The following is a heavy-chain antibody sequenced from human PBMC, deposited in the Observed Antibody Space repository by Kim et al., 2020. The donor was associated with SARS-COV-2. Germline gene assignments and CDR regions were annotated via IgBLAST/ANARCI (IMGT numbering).Heavy chain of an antibody. V-gene: IGHV1-8*01. J-gene: IGHJ6*02. CDR1: GYSFTGYD. CDR2: MNPNLGNT. CDR3: ARRAPSPDYKYFAIDV. Sequence: ASVKVSCKASGYSFTGYDINWVRQATGQGLEWMGWMNPNLGNTGYVQKLQGRVTLTWDTSIRTAYMELSSLKSEDTAVYYCARRAPSPDYKYFAIDVWGQGTTVSVSS.